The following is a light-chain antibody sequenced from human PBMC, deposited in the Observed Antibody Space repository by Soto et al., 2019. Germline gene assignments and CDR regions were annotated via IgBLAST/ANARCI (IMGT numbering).Light chain of an antibody. CDR3: QQYGTSPPYT. CDR2: GAS. Sequence: EIVLTQSPGTLSLSPGERATLSCRASQSVIGDYLAWYQHRPGQAPRLLIYGASSRATGIPDRFSGSGSGTDFTLTISRLVPEDFAVYYCQQYGTSPPYTFGQGTRLEIK. V-gene: IGKV3-20*01. CDR1: QSVIGDY. J-gene: IGKJ2*01.